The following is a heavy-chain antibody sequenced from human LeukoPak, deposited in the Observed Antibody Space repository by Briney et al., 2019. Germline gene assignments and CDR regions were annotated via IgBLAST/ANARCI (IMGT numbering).Heavy chain of an antibody. Sequence: GRSLRLSCAASGFTFSSYAMHWVRQAPGKGLEWVAVISYDGSNKYYADSVKGRFTISRDNSKNTLYLQMNSLRAEDTAVYYCARDRGYCSSTSCHNWFDPWGQGTLVTVSS. CDR3: ARDRGYCSSTSCHNWFDP. D-gene: IGHD2-2*01. CDR1: GFTFSSYA. CDR2: ISYDGSNK. J-gene: IGHJ5*02. V-gene: IGHV3-30*04.